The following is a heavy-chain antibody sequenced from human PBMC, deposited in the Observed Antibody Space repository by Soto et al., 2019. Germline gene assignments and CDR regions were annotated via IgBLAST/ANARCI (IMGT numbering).Heavy chain of an antibody. Sequence: SETLSLTRTVSGGSISSYYWTWIRHPAGKGLEWIGHIYTSGNTNYNPSLKSRITMSVDTSKNQFSLKLSSVTVADTAVYYCARDLTVIGYIDYWGQGTLVTVS. D-gene: IGHD2-15*01. CDR1: GGSISSYY. V-gene: IGHV4-4*07. CDR3: ARDLTVIGYIDY. J-gene: IGHJ4*02. CDR2: IYTSGNT.